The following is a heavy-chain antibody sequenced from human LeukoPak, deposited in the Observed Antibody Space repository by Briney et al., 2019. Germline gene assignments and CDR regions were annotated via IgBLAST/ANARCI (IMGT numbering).Heavy chain of an antibody. V-gene: IGHV3-23*01. J-gene: IGHJ4*02. D-gene: IGHD3-9*01. CDR1: GFTFSSYT. CDR2: ISGSGGST. CDR3: AKDMRFDWTPYYFDY. Sequence: GGSLRLSCAASGFTFSSYTMSWVRQAPGKGLEWVSAISGSGGSTYYADSVKGRFTISRDNSKNTLYLQMNSLRAEDTAVYYCAKDMRFDWTPYYFDYWGQGTLVTVSS.